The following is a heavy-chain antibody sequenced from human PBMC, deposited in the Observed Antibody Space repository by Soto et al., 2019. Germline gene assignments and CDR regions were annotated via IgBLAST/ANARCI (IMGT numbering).Heavy chain of an antibody. CDR3: ARDPAYCGGDCPSGAY. V-gene: IGHV1-69*06. J-gene: IGHJ4*02. CDR1: GGTFSSYA. Sequence: QVQLVQSGAEVKKPGSSVKVSCKASGGTFSSYAISWVRQAPGQGLEWMGGIIPIFGTANYAQKFQGRVRIAADKSTSTAYMELSSLRSEDTAVYYCARDPAYCGGDCPSGAYWGQGTLVTVSS. CDR2: IIPIFGTA. D-gene: IGHD2-21*02.